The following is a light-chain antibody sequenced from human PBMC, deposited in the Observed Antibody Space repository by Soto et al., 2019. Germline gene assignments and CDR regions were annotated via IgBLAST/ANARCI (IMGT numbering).Light chain of an antibody. CDR1: SSDVGGYNY. J-gene: IGLJ2*01. V-gene: IGLV2-14*01. CDR2: DVS. CDR3: SSYTSSSTLVV. Sequence: QSVLTQPASVSGSPGQSITISCTGTSSDVGGYNYVSWYQQHPGKAPVLMIYDVSNRPSGVSNRFSGSKSGNTASLTISGLQAEDEADDYCSSYTSSSTLVVFGGGTKLAVL.